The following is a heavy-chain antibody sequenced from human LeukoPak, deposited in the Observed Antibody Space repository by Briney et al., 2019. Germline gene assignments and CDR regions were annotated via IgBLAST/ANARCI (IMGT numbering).Heavy chain of an antibody. CDR3: ARDLRGRYCSGGSCYAVY. J-gene: IGHJ4*02. Sequence: ASVKVSCKASGYTFTGYYMHWVRQAPGQGLEWMGWINPNSGGTNYAQKFQGRVTMTRDTSISTAYMELSRLRSDDTAVYYCARDLRGRYCSGGSCYAVYWGQGTLVTVSS. CDR2: INPNSGGT. CDR1: GYTFTGYY. D-gene: IGHD2-15*01. V-gene: IGHV1-2*02.